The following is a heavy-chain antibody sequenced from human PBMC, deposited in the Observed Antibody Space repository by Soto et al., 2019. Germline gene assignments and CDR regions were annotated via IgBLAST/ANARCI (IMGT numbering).Heavy chain of an antibody. D-gene: IGHD4-17*01. J-gene: IGHJ3*02. CDR2: IYWNDDK. Sequence: QITLKESGPTLVKPTQTLTLTCTFSGFSLSTSGVGMGWIRQPPGKALEWLALIYWNDDKRYSPSLKSRLTITKDTSKNQVVLTMTNMDPVDTATYYCAHSGYDYGLGGAFDIWGQGTMVTVSS. CDR1: GFSLSTSGVG. V-gene: IGHV2-5*01. CDR3: AHSGYDYGLGGAFDI.